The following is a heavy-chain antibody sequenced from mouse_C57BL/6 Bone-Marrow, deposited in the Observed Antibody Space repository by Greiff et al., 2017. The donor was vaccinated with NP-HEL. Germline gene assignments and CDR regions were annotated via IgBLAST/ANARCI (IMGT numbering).Heavy chain of an antibody. J-gene: IGHJ2*01. D-gene: IGHD1-1*01. CDR2: INPSSGYT. V-gene: IGHV1-7*01. Sequence: VQLQQSGPVLVKPGPSVKISCKASGYTFTSYWMHWVKQRPGQGLEWIGYINPSSGYTKYNQKFKDKATLTADKSSSTAYMQLSSLTYEDSAVYYCARYYYGSRYYFDYWGQGTTLTVSS. CDR3: ARYYYGSRYYFDY. CDR1: GYTFTSYW.